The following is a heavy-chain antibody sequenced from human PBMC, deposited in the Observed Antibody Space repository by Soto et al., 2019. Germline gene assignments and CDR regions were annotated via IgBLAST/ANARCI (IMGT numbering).Heavy chain of an antibody. CDR1: GGSLSRYY. Sequence: ASETLSLTCTVSGGSLSRYYWSWIRQPPGKGLEWIGYLYYSGATNYNPSLKSRVTILVDTSQNQFSLKVNSVTAADTAVYYCARYSTYWHSSFDSWGPGTLVTV. J-gene: IGHJ4*02. CDR3: ARYSTYWHSSFDS. V-gene: IGHV4-59*08. CDR2: LYYSGAT. D-gene: IGHD6-13*01.